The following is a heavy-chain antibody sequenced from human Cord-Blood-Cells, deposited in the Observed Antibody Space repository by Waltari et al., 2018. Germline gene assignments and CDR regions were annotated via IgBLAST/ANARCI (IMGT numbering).Heavy chain of an antibody. CDR3: AKSHSGYSGSYYRYAFDI. J-gene: IGHJ3*02. D-gene: IGHD1-26*01. CDR2: ISWNSGSI. CDR1: GFTFDDYA. V-gene: IGHV3-9*01. Sequence: EVQLVESGGGLVQPGRSLRLSCAASGFTFDDYALHWVRQAPGQGLEWVSGISWNSGSIGYADSVKGRFTISRDNAKNSLYLQMNSLRAEDTALYYCAKSHSGYSGSYYRYAFDIWGQGTMVTVSS.